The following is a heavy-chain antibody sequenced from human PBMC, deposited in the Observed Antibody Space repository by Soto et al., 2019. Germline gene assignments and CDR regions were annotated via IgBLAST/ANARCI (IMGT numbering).Heavy chain of an antibody. CDR2: IYSGGST. Sequence: GGSLRLSCAASGFTVSSNYMSWVRQAPGKGLEWVSVIYSGGSTYYADSVKGRFTISRDNSKNTLYLQMNSLRAEDTAVYYCARIRVVLGYAFDIWGQGTMVTV. J-gene: IGHJ3*02. V-gene: IGHV3-66*01. CDR1: GFTVSSNY. CDR3: ARIRVVLGYAFDI. D-gene: IGHD3-16*01.